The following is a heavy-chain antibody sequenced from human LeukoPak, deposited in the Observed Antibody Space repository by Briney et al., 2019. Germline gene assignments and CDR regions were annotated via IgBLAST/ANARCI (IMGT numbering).Heavy chain of an antibody. J-gene: IGHJ4*02. D-gene: IGHD3-3*01. CDR1: GYSFTSYW. V-gene: IGHV5-51*01. CDR2: IYPGDSDT. CDR3: ARRSLEWFFDY. Sequence: GESLKISCKGSGYSFTSYWIGWVRPVPGKGLEWMGIIYPGDSDTRYSPSFQGQVTISADKSISTAYLQWSSLKASDTAMYYCARRSLEWFFDYWGQGTLVTVSS.